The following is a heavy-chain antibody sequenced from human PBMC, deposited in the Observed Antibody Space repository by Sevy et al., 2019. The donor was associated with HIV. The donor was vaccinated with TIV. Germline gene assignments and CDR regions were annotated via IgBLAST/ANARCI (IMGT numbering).Heavy chain of an antibody. D-gene: IGHD1-26*01. CDR1: GFTFGDYA. Sequence: GGSLRLSCTASGFTFGDYAMSWVRQAPGKGLEWVGFIRSKAYGGTTEYAASVKGRFTISRDDSKSIAYLQMNSLKTEDTAVYYCTRDSVFSGVGATTRDYFDYWGQGTLVTVSS. CDR2: IRSKAYGGTT. V-gene: IGHV3-49*04. J-gene: IGHJ4*02. CDR3: TRDSVFSGVGATTRDYFDY.